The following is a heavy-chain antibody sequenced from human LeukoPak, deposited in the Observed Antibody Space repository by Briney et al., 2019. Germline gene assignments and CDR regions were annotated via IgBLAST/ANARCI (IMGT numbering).Heavy chain of an antibody. J-gene: IGHJ4*02. V-gene: IGHV4-61*02. CDR2: IYTSGST. D-gene: IGHD5-18*01. CDR1: GCPVSRDSKY. CDR3: TRERTDTSMDY. Sequence: SVPLELTCTASGCPVSRDSKYWTWLCQHKGKELEWIGRIYTSGSTYQNPSLKSRVTISLDTSKNQFYLKLISVTAADTAVYFCTRERTDTSMDYWGQGTLVTVSS.